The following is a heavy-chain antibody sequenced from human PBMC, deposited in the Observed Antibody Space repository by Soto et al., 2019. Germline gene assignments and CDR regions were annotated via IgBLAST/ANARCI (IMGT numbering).Heavy chain of an antibody. D-gene: IGHD4-17*01. CDR1: GFSLSTSGAG. V-gene: IGHV2-5*02. CDR3: AHKSAVTTYNWFDP. J-gene: IGHJ5*02. CDR2: IYWDDDK. Sequence: SGPTLVKPTQTLTLTCTFSGFSLSTSGAGVGWIRQPPGKALEWLALIYWDDDKRYSPSLKSRLTITKDTSKNQVVLTMTNMDPVDTATYYCAHKSAVTTYNWFDPWGQGTLVTVSS.